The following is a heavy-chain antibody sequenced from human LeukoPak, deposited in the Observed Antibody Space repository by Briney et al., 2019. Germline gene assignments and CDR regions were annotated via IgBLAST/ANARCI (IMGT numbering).Heavy chain of an antibody. CDR2: TYYRSTWYN. D-gene: IGHD2-2*01. Sequence: QSVSLTCAISGDSVSSNSVTWNWIRQSPSRGLECLGRTYYRSTWYNDYAASVRGRITVNPDTSKNEFSLHLNSVTPEDTAVYYCARRLTQYDCFDPWGQGILVTVSS. V-gene: IGHV6-1*01. CDR3: ARRLTQYDCFDP. J-gene: IGHJ5*02. CDR1: GDSVSSNSVT.